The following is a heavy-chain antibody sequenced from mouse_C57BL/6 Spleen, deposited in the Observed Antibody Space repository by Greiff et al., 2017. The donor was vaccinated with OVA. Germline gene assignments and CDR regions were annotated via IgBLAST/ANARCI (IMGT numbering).Heavy chain of an antibody. D-gene: IGHD4-1*01. CDR3: TRDPSNDY. Sequence: EVKLMESGEGLVKPGGSLKLSCAASGFTFSSYALSWVRQTPEKRLEWVAYISSGGDYIYYADTVKGGFTISRDNARNTLYLQMSSLKSEDTAMYYCTRDPSNDYWGQGTTLTVSS. CDR2: ISSGGDYI. CDR1: GFTFSSYA. V-gene: IGHV5-9-1*02. J-gene: IGHJ2*01.